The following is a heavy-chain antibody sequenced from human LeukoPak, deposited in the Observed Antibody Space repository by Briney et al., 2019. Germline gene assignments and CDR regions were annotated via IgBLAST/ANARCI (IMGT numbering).Heavy chain of an antibody. CDR2: RNPNSGNT. Sequence: ASVKVSCKASGYTFTSYDINWVRQAPGQGLEWMGWRNPNSGNTGYAQKFQGRVTMTRNTSISTAYMELSSLRSEDTAVYYCAGGRGSYYHRHYYYYGMDVWGQGTTVTVSS. D-gene: IGHD3-10*01. V-gene: IGHV1-8*01. J-gene: IGHJ6*02. CDR3: AGGRGSYYHRHYYYYGMDV. CDR1: GYTFTSYD.